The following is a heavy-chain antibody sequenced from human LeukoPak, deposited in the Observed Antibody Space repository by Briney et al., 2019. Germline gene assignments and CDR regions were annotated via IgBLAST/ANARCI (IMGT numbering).Heavy chain of an antibody. CDR2: IYYSGST. CDR1: GGSISSYY. J-gene: IGHJ4*02. V-gene: IGHV4-59*12. Sequence: PSETLSLTCTVSGGSISSYYWSWIRQPPGKGLEWIGYIYYSGSTNYNPSLKSRVTISVDTSKNQFSLTLTSVTAADTAVHYCARSKRSGIYFDYWGQRTLVTVSS. D-gene: IGHD6-13*01. CDR3: ARSKRSGIYFDY.